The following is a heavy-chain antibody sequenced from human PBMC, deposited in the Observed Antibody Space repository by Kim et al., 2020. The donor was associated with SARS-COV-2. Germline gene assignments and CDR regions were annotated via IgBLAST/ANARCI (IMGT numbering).Heavy chain of an antibody. CDR1: GGSISSYY. CDR3: ARQSGVPMAGKSSTWDYYYMDV. CDR2: IYYSGST. D-gene: IGHD2-2*01. Sequence: SETLSLTCTVSGGSISSYYWSWIRQPPGKGLEWIGYIYYSGSTNYNPSLKSRVTISVDTSKNQFSLKLSSVTAADTAVYYCARQSGVPMAGKSSTWDYYYMDVWGKGTTVTVSS. V-gene: IGHV4-59*08. J-gene: IGHJ6*03.